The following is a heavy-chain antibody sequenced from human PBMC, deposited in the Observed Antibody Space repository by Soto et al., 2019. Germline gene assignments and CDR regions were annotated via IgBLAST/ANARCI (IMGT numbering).Heavy chain of an antibody. CDR3: VKKGGYSSRGAFDI. V-gene: IGHV3-23*01. CDR2: VSASGLNT. Sequence: PGGSLRLSCAASGFTFSTYAMAWVRQAPGKGLEWVSGVSASGLNTDYADPVKGRFYISRDNSKNTLYLQMSSLRDEDTTVYYCVKKGGYSSRGAFDIWGQGTMVTVSS. J-gene: IGHJ3*02. D-gene: IGHD3-22*01. CDR1: GFTFSTYA.